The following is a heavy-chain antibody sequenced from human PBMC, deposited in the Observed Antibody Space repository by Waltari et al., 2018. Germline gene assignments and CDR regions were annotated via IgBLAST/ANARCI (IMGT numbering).Heavy chain of an antibody. J-gene: IGHJ1*01. CDR1: GFTFDDYA. CDR2: ISWNSGSI. CDR3: AKDWEGAVAGTWGYFQH. D-gene: IGHD6-19*01. Sequence: EVQLVESGGGLVQPGRSLRLSCAASGFTFDDYAMHWVRQAPGKGLEWVSGISWNSGSIGYADSVKGRFTISRDNAKNSLYLQMNSLRAEDTALYYCAKDWEGAVAGTWGYFQHWGHGTLVTVSS. V-gene: IGHV3-9*01.